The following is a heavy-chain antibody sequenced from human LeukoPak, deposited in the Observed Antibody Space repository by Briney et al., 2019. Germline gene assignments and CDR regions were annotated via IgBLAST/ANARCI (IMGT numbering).Heavy chain of an antibody. Sequence: ASVKVSCKASGYTFTSYGISWVRQAPGQGLEWMGWISAYNGNTNYAQKLQGRVTMTTDTSTSTAYMELRSLRSDDTAVYYCARAPGDIVVVPAAILDYWGQGALVTVSS. J-gene: IGHJ4*02. CDR2: ISAYNGNT. CDR1: GYTFTSYG. CDR3: ARAPGDIVVVPAAILDY. V-gene: IGHV1-18*01. D-gene: IGHD2-2*01.